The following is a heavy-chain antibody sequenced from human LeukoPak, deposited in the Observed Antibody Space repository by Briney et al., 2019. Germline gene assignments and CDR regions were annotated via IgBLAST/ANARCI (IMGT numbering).Heavy chain of an antibody. CDR2: IIPIFGIA. V-gene: IGHV1-69*13. J-gene: IGHJ4*02. D-gene: IGHD3-22*01. Sequence: GASVKVSCKASGGTFSSYAISWVRQAPGQGLEWMGRIIPIFGIANYAQKFQGRVTITADESTSTAYMELSSLRSEDTAVYYCAREGLTYYYDSSGYPRSYYFDYWGQGTLVTVSS. CDR3: AREGLTYYYDSSGYPRSYYFDY. CDR1: GGTFSSYA.